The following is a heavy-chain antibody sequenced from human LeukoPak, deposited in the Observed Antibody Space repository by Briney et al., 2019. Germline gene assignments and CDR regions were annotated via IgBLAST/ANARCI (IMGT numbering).Heavy chain of an antibody. J-gene: IGHJ4*02. Sequence: GGSLRLSCAASGFTFSSYAMSWVRQAPGKGLEWVSAISGSGGSTYYADSVKGRFTISRDNSKNTLYLQMNSLRAEDTAVCYCAKSLDYGGATNYWGQGTLVTVSS. V-gene: IGHV3-23*01. CDR2: ISGSGGST. CDR1: GFTFSSYA. CDR3: AKSLDYGGATNY. D-gene: IGHD4-23*01.